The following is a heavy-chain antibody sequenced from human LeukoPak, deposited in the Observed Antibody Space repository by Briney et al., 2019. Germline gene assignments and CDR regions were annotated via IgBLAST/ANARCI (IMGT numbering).Heavy chain of an antibody. V-gene: IGHV3-33*01. J-gene: IGHJ3*02. Sequence: RGSLRLSCAASGFTFSSYVMHWVSQAPGKGLEWVAVIWNDGSNKYFADSVKGRFTISRDSSKNTLYLQMNSLRAEDTAVYYCASATGDNDAFDIWGQGTMVTVSS. CDR3: ASATGDNDAFDI. CDR2: IWNDGSNK. CDR1: GFTFSSYV. D-gene: IGHD7-27*01.